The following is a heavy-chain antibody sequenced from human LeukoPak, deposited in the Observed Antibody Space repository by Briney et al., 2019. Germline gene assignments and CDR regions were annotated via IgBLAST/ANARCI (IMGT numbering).Heavy chain of an antibody. Sequence: PGGSLRLSCAASGFTFSRYWMSWVRQAPGKGLEWVSYISSDSSTIYYADSVKGRFTISRDNAKNSLSLQMDSLRAEDTAVYYCATMLGFAGGGYYYGGLDYWGQGTLVTVSS. CDR3: ATMLGFAGGGYYYGGLDY. J-gene: IGHJ4*02. CDR1: GFTFSRYW. D-gene: IGHD3-22*01. CDR2: ISSDSSTI. V-gene: IGHV3-48*01.